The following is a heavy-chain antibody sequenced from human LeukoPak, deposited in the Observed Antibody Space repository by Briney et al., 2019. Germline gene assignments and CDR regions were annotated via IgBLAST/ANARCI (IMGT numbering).Heavy chain of an antibody. V-gene: IGHV3-23*01. CDR1: GFTFSNYA. CDR3: AKDGSGSSGVWYYFDF. J-gene: IGHJ4*02. CDR2: ISTTGDNT. D-gene: IGHD3-10*01. Sequence: GGSLRLSCTASGFTFSNYAMSWVRQAPGEGLEWVSGISTTGDNTYYAGSVKGRFTISRDNSKNTLYLQLDSLSPEDAAVYFCAKDGSGSSGVWYYFDFWGQGTLLTVSS.